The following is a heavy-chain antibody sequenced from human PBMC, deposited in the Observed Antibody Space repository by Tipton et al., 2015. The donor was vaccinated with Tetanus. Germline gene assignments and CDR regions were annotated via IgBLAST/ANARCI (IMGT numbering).Heavy chain of an antibody. V-gene: IGHV4-59*01. CDR2: IYYSGST. CDR3: ASHFWRGDYFDY. CDR1: GGSISSYY. J-gene: IGHJ4*02. D-gene: IGHD3-10*01. Sequence: TLSLTCTVSGGSISSYYWSWIRQPPGKGLEWIGYIYYSGSTNYNPSLKSRVTISVDTSKNQFSLKLSSVTAADTAVYYCASHFWRGDYFDYWGQGTLVTVSS.